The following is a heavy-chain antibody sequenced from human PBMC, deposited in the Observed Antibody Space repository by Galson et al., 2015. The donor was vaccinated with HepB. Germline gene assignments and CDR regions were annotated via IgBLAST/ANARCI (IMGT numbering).Heavy chain of an antibody. CDR2: IYPGDSDT. D-gene: IGHD6-19*01. J-gene: IGHJ6*02. CDR3: ARHQGSGWYDDYYYGMDV. V-gene: IGHV5-51*01. CDR1: GYSFTSYW. Sequence: QSGAEVKKPGESLKISCKGSGYSFTSYWIGWVRQMPGKGLEWMGIIYPGDSDTRYSPSFQGQVTISADKSISTAYLQWSSLKASDTATYYCARHQGSGWYDDYYYGMDVWGQGTTVTVSS.